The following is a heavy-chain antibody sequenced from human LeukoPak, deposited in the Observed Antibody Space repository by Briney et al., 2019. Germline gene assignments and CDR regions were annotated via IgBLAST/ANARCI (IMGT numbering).Heavy chain of an antibody. CDR3: ARYYDSSGFVY. J-gene: IGHJ4*02. V-gene: IGHV3-21*01. CDR1: GFTFSSYA. CDR2: ISSSSSYI. D-gene: IGHD3-22*01. Sequence: TGGSLRLSCAASGFTFSSYAMSWVRQAPGKGLEWVSSISSSSSYIYYADSVKGRFTISRDNAKNSLYLQMNSLRAEDTAVHYCARYYDSSGFVYWGQGTLVTVSS.